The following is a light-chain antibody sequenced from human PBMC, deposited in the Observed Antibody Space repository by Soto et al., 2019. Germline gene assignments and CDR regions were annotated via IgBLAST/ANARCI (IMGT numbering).Light chain of an antibody. V-gene: IGKV3-15*01. CDR3: QQYNNWLWT. Sequence: EIVMTQSPATLSVSPGERATLSCRTSQTVSNELAWYQQQPGQAPRLLIYAASTRATGIPARFSGSGSGTEFTLTISSLQSEDFAVYYCQQYNNWLWTFGQGTKGDIK. J-gene: IGKJ1*01. CDR1: QTVSNE. CDR2: AAS.